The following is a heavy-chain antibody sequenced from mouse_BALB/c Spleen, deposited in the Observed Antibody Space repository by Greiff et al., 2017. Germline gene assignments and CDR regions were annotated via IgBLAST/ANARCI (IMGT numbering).Heavy chain of an antibody. V-gene: IGHV1S81*02. CDR3: TRDGYWFAY. J-gene: IGHJ3*01. Sequence: SGAELVKPGASVKLSCKASGYTFTSYYMYWVKQRPGQGLEWIGEINPSNGGTNFNEKFKSKATLTVDKSSSTAYMQLSSLTSEDSAVYYCTRDGYWFAYWGQGTLVTVSA. CDR2: INPSNGGT. D-gene: IGHD2-3*01. CDR1: GYTFTSYY.